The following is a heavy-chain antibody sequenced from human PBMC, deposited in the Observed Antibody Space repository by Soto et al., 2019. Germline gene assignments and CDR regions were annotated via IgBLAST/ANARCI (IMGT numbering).Heavy chain of an antibody. D-gene: IGHD3-10*01. J-gene: IGHJ4*02. CDR1: GFTFSSYA. V-gene: IGHV3-23*01. Sequence: EVQLLESGGGLVQPGGSLRLSCAASGFTFSSYAMSWVRQAPGKGLEWVSAISGSGGSTYYADSVKGRFTISRDNSKNPLYLQRNSLRAEDTAVYYCAKDRPTMVRGPTDLGECDYWGQGTLVTVSS. CDR3: AKDRPTMVRGPTDLGECDY. CDR2: ISGSGGST.